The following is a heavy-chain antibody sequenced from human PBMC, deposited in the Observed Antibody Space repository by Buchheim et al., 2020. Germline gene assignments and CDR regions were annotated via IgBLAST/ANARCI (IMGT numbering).Heavy chain of an antibody. V-gene: IGHV3-30*18. J-gene: IGHJ4*02. D-gene: IGHD1-26*01. CDR1: GFTFSSYG. CDR3: AKVYGGATTHYYFDY. CDR2: ISYDGSNK. Sequence: QVQLVESGGGVVQPGRSLRLSCAASGFTFSSYGMHWVRQAPGKGLEWVAVISYDGSNKYYADSVKGRFTISRDNSKQTLYLQMNSLRAEDTAVYYCAKVYGGATTHYYFDYWGQGTL.